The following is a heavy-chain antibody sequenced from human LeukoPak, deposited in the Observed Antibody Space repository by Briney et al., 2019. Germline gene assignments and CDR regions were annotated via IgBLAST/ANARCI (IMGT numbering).Heavy chain of an antibody. V-gene: IGHV3-21*01. CDR2: ISSSSSYI. CDR1: GFTFSSYS. Sequence: GGSLRLSCAASGFTFSSYSMNWVHQAPGKGLEWVSSISSSSSYIYYADSVKGRFTISRDNAKNSLYLQMNSLRAEDTAVYYCARTDNSRLFDYWGQGTLVTVSS. D-gene: IGHD1-1*01. CDR3: ARTDNSRLFDY. J-gene: IGHJ4*02.